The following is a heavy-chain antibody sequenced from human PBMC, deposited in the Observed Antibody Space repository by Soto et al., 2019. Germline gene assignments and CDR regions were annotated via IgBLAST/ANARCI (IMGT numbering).Heavy chain of an antibody. J-gene: IGHJ6*03. D-gene: IGHD3-16*01. V-gene: IGHV3-23*01. CDR3: AKFRGPSYSYYSMDV. CDR1: GFTFGSYA. CDR2: ISGSGRTT. Sequence: EVQLLESGGGLVQPGGSLRLSCAASGFTFGSYAMNWLRQAPGRGLECVSFISGSGRTTYYADSVKGRFTVSRDNSKNTLYLQMNILRAEDTALYYCAKFRGPSYSYYSMDVWGKGTTVTVSS.